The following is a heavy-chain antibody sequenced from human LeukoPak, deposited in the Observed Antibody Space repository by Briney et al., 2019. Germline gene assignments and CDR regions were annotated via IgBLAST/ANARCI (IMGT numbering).Heavy chain of an antibody. D-gene: IGHD3-10*01. Sequence: SETLSLTCTVSGGSISSYYWSWIRQPAGKGLEWIGRIYTSGSTNYNPSLKSRVTMSVDTSENQFSLKLSSVTAADTAVYYCARDYYGSGSYYSGVWFDPWGQGTLVTVSS. J-gene: IGHJ5*02. CDR1: GGSISSYY. V-gene: IGHV4-4*07. CDR3: ARDYYGSGSYYSGVWFDP. CDR2: IYTSGST.